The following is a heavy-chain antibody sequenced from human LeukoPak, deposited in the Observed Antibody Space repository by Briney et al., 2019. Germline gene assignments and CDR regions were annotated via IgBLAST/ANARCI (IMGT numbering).Heavy chain of an antibody. J-gene: IGHJ3*02. Sequence: PGGSLRLSCAASGFTFSSYAMSWVRQAPGKGLEWVSAISGSGGSTYYADSVKGRFTISRDNSKNTLYLQMNSLRAEVTAVYYCAKDARITMIVVVLASAFDIWGQGTMVTVSS. CDR3: AKDARITMIVVVLASAFDI. V-gene: IGHV3-23*01. CDR2: ISGSGGST. CDR1: GFTFSSYA. D-gene: IGHD3-22*01.